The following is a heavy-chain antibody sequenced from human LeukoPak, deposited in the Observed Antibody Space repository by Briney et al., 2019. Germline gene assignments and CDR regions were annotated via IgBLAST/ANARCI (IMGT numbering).Heavy chain of an antibody. CDR2: ISTSNDNT. CDR1: GYTFTTYG. Sequence: GASVKVSCKASGYTFTTYGITWVRQAPGQGLEWTGWISTSNDNTNYAPKLQGRVTLTTDTSTSTAYMELRSLRSDDTAVYYCARIEYGMDVWGQGTTVTVSS. CDR3: ARIEYGMDV. J-gene: IGHJ6*02. V-gene: IGHV1-18*01.